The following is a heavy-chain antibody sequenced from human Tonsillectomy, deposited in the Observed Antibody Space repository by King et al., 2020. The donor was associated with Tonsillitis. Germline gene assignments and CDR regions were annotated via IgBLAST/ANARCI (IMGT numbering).Heavy chain of an antibody. CDR3: VREEPYYYDSSGYYPIDF. J-gene: IGHJ4*02. V-gene: IGHV1-46*01. CDR1: GYTFTSYS. Sequence: QLVQSGAEVKKPGASVKVSCKASGYTFTSYSMHWVRQAPGQGLEWMGIINPSGGSTSYAQKFQGRVTMTRDTSTSTVYMELSSLRSEDTAVYYCVREEPYYYDSSGYYPIDFWGQGTLVTVSS. D-gene: IGHD3-22*01. CDR2: INPSGGST.